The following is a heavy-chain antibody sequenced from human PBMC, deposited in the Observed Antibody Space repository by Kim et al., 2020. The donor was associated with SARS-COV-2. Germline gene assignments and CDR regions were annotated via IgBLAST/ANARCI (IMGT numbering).Heavy chain of an antibody. V-gene: IGHV1-46*01. D-gene: IGHD5-12*01. J-gene: IGHJ4*02. CDR2: ST. Sequence: STSYAPKFRGRLTMTRDTSTSPVYMELSRLRSEDTAVYYCARNVDSGYDNWGQGTLVTVSS. CDR3: ARNVDSGYDN.